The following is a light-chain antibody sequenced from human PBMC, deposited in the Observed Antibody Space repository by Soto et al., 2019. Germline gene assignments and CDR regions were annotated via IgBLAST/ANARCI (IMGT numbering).Light chain of an antibody. CDR1: QSVSSY. CDR2: DAS. J-gene: IGKJ2*01. V-gene: IGKV3-11*01. Sequence: EIVLTQSPATLSLSPGERATLSCRASQSVSSYLAWYQQNPGQAPRLLIYDASNRATGIPARFSGSGSGTYYTLNISSLEPEDFAVYDCQQRSNWPPYTFGQGTKLEIK. CDR3: QQRSNWPPYT.